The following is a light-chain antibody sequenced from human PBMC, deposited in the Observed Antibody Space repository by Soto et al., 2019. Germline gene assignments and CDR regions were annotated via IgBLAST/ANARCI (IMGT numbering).Light chain of an antibody. J-gene: IGLJ1*01. V-gene: IGLV2-14*01. Sequence: QSVLTRPASVSGSPGQSITISCTGTSSDVGGYNYVSWYQQHPGKAPKLIIYEVSNRPSEISNRFSGSKSGNTASLTISGLQAEDEADYYCSSYTSGSTYVFGTGTKVTVL. CDR2: EVS. CDR1: SSDVGGYNY. CDR3: SSYTSGSTYV.